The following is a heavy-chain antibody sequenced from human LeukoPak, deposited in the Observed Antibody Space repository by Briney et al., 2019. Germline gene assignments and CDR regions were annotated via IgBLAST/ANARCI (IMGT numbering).Heavy chain of an antibody. D-gene: IGHD5-24*01. J-gene: IGHJ3*02. V-gene: IGHV3-74*01. CDR3: AREARDGYNSAAFDI. CDR1: GFTFRSYW. Sequence: PGGSLRLSCAASGFTFRSYWVHWVRQGPGKGLVWVSRSNSDGSSTSHADSVKGRFTISRDNAKNTLYLQMNSLRAEDAAVYYCAREARDGYNSAAFDIWGQGTMVTVSS. CDR2: SNSDGSST.